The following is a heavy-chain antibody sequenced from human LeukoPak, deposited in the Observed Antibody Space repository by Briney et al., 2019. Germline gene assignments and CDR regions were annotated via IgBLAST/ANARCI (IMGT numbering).Heavy chain of an antibody. CDR2: ISFNGNDK. D-gene: IGHD3-10*01. CDR1: GFTFSNYA. V-gene: IGHV3-30*04. J-gene: IGHJ4*02. Sequence: GGSLRLSCAASGFTFSNYAMSWVRQAPGKGLEWVTLISFNGNDKKYADSVKGRFTVSRDNSRNTVFLQMNSLRPEDTGLYYCARVYGSEIDYWGQGTQVIVSS. CDR3: ARVYGSEIDY.